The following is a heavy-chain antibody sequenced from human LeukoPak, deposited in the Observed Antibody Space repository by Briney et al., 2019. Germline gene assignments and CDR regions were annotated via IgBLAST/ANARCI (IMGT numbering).Heavy chain of an antibody. D-gene: IGHD1-26*01. CDR3: ASPGSGIYYHFDY. Sequence: SDTLSLTCTVSGGSISSSNYYWGWIRQPPGKGLEWIGSIYYSGATYYNPSLKGRVTISIDTSKNQFSLRLSSVTAADTAVYYCASPGSGIYYHFDYWGQGALVTVSS. J-gene: IGHJ4*02. V-gene: IGHV4-39*01. CDR2: IYYSGAT. CDR1: GGSISSSNYY.